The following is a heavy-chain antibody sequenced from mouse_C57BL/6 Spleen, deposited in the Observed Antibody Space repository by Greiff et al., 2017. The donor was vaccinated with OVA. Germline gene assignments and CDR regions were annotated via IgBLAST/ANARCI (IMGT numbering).Heavy chain of an antibody. CDR3: ARRSRTGTGFAY. V-gene: IGHV1-61*01. J-gene: IGHJ3*01. CDR2: IYPSDSET. CDR1: GYTFTSYW. D-gene: IGHD4-1*01. Sequence: QVHVKQPGAELVRPGSSVKLSCKASGYTFTSYWMDWVKQRPGQGLEWIGNIYPSDSETHYNQKFKDKATLTVDKSSSTAYMQLSSLTSEDSAVYYCARRSRTGTGFAYWGQGTLVTVSA.